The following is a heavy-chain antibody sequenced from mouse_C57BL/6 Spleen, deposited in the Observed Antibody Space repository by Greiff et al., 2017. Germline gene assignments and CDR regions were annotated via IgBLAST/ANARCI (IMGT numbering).Heavy chain of an antibody. V-gene: IGHV1-39*01. Sequence: VHVKQSGPELVKPGASVKISCKASGYSFTDYNMNWVKQSNGKSLEWIGVINPNYGTTSYNQKFKGKATLTVDQSSSTAYMQLNSLTSEDSAVYYCARVDIYDGPLFAYWGQGTLVTVSA. CDR3: ARVDIYDGPLFAY. CDR1: GYSFTDYN. CDR2: INPNYGTT. D-gene: IGHD2-3*01. J-gene: IGHJ3*01.